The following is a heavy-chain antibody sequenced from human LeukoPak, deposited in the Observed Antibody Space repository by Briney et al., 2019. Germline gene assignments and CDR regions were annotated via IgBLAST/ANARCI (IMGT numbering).Heavy chain of an antibody. CDR1: GGSIGSGYY. J-gene: IGHJ4*02. CDR2: IHYGGTT. D-gene: IGHD2-21*02. CDR3: TRDIGDFVSDF. Sequence: SQTLSLTCAVSGGSIGSGYYWAWIRQPPGRGLEWIGSIHYGGTTHYNPSLQSRVTISADTSKNQFALDLRSVTAADTAVYYCTRDIGDFVSDFWGQGTLVTVSS. V-gene: IGHV4-39*02.